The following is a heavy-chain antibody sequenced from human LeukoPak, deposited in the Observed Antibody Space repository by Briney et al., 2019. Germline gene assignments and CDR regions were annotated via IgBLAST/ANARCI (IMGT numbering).Heavy chain of an antibody. CDR2: IIPILGIA. V-gene: IGHV1-69*04. J-gene: IGHJ4*02. CDR1: GGTFSSYA. D-gene: IGHD5-24*01. Sequence: SVKVSCKASGGTFSSYAISWVRQAPGQGLEWMGGIIPILGIANYAQKFQGRVTITADKSTSTAYMELSSLRSEDTAVYYCARAFGIEMATINVLGYWGQGTLVTVSS. CDR3: ARAFGIEMATINVLGY.